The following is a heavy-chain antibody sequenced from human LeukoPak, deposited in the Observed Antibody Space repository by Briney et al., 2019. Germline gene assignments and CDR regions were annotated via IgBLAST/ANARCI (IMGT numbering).Heavy chain of an antibody. CDR2: INPNSGGT. CDR1: GYTFTGYY. V-gene: IGHV1-2*02. CDR3: ARGLIAAAGTVSY. J-gene: IGHJ4*02. D-gene: IGHD6-13*01. Sequence: ASVKVSCKASGYTFTGYYMHWVRQAPGQGLEWMGWINPNSGGTNYAQKFQGRVTMTGDTSISTAYMELSRLRSDDTAVYYCARGLIAAAGTVSYWGQGTLVTVSS.